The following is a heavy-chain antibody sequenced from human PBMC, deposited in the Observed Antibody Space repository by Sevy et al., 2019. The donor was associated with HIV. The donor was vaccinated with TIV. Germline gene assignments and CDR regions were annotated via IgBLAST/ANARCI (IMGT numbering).Heavy chain of an antibody. CDR1: GFTFNNYA. V-gene: IGHV3-23*01. CDR3: AKARVDGSGYSPEGAFDI. Sequence: GGSLRLSCAASGFTFNNYAMNWVRQAPGKGLEWVSAISGSGFSTYYADSVKGLFTFSRYNSRNTPYLQMTSLRVEDTALYYCAKARVDGSGYSPEGAFDISGQGTMVTVSS. J-gene: IGHJ3*02. D-gene: IGHD3-22*01. CDR2: ISGSGFST.